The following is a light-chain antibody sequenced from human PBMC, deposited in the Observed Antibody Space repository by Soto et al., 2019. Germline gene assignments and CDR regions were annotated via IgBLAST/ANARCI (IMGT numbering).Light chain of an antibody. CDR3: SSYTSSSTYV. CDR2: DVS. V-gene: IGLV2-14*01. J-gene: IGLJ1*01. CDR1: SSDVGGYNY. Sequence: QSALTQPASVSGSPGQSITISCTGTSSDVGGYNYVSWYQQHPGKAPKLMIYDVSNRPSGVSNRFSGSKSGNTASLIISGLQAEDEADYYCSSYTSSSTYVFGTGTKVTV.